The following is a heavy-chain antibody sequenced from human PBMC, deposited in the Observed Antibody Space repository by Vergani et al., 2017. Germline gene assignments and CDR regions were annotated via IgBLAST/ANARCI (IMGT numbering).Heavy chain of an antibody. CDR1: GFTFNSYG. Sequence: EVQVLESGGGLVQPGGSLRLSCAASGFTFNSYGMSWVRQAPGKGLEWVSAISGSGVSTYYADSVKGRFTISRDNSKNTLYLQMNSLRAEDTAVYYCLRGDGYNPTGPFDYWGQGTLVTVSS. D-gene: IGHD5-24*01. V-gene: IGHV3-23*01. CDR3: LRGDGYNPTGPFDY. J-gene: IGHJ4*02. CDR2: ISGSGVST.